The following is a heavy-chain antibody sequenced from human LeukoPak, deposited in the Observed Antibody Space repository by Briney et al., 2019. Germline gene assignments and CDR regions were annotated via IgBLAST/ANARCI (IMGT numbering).Heavy chain of an antibody. Sequence: ASVTVSCKASGYTFTSHDINWVRQATGQGLEWMGWMNPNSGNTGYAQKFQGRVTMTRNTSISTAYMELSSLRSEDTAVYYCARGYNWNYYYYYGMDVWGQGTTVTVPS. V-gene: IGHV1-8*01. D-gene: IGHD1-7*01. J-gene: IGHJ6*02. CDR2: MNPNSGNT. CDR3: ARGYNWNYYYYYGMDV. CDR1: GYTFTSHD.